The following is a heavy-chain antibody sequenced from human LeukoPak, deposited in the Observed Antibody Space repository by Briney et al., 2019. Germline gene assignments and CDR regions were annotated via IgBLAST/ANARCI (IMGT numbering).Heavy chain of an antibody. CDR2: ITPLLDTT. J-gene: IGHJ4*02. D-gene: IGHD3-16*01. Sequence: GASVKVSCKASGDTFSSYAFSWVRQAPGHGLEWMGGITPLLDTTDHAPKFQGRVTMTADESTRTAYMELSRLRFDDTAVYYCASRPSIGGVLTRWGQGTLVTVSS. CDR3: ASRPSIGGVLTR. V-gene: IGHV1-69*13. CDR1: GDTFSSYA.